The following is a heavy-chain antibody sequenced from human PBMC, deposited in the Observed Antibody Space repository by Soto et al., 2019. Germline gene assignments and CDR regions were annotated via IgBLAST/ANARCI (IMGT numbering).Heavy chain of an antibody. Sequence: PSQTLSLTCAISGDSVSGNSAAWNWIRQSPSRGLEWLGRTYYRSRWYNDYAVSVKSRITVTPDTSKNQFSLHLNSVTPEDTAVYYCAREFPYYVRCDSYLDYLCQGALVTVSS. CDR3: AREFPYYVRCDSYLDY. CDR1: GDSVSGNSAA. J-gene: IGHJ4*02. CDR2: TYYRSRWYN. V-gene: IGHV6-1*01. D-gene: IGHD3-16*01.